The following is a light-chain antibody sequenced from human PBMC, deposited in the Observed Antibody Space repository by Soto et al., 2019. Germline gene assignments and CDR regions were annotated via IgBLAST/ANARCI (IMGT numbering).Light chain of an antibody. J-gene: IGLJ2*01. Sequence: QSALTQPPSASGSPGQTVTISCTGTSSDVGTYNYVSWYQQHPGRAPKLMIFEVTKRPSGIPDRFSGSKSGNTASLTVSGLQTDDDEDYYCSSYTNSNDFVLFGGGTQLTVL. CDR3: SSYTNSNDFVL. CDR2: EVT. CDR1: SSDVGTYNY. V-gene: IGLV2-8*01.